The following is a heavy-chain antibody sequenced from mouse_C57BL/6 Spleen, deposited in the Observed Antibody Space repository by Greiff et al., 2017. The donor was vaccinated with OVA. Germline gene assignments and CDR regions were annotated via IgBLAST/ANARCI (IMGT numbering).Heavy chain of an antibody. J-gene: IGHJ3*01. V-gene: IGHV14-1*01. Sequence: EVQLQQSGAELVRPGASVKLSCTASGFNIKDYYMHWVKQRPEQGLEWIGRIDPEDGDTEYAPKFQGKATMTADTSSNTAYLQLSSLTSEDTAVYYCTPYYYGSSYLFAYWGQGTLVTVSA. CDR3: TPYYYGSSYLFAY. CDR1: GFNIKDYY. D-gene: IGHD1-1*01. CDR2: IDPEDGDT.